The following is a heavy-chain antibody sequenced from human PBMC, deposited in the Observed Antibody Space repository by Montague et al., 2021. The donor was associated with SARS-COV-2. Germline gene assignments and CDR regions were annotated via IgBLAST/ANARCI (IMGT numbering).Heavy chain of an antibody. Sequence: SETLSLTCTVSGGSISSNYWSWIRQPLGKGLEWIGYIYYSGRTNYNPSLKSRVTISVDTSKNQFSLKLSSVTTADTAVYVCGRHSLAMGVTSLNFDSWGQGTLVTVSS. V-gene: IGHV4-59*08. J-gene: IGHJ4*02. CDR2: IYYSGRT. CDR3: GRHSLAMGVTSLNFDS. D-gene: IGHD1-26*01. CDR1: GGSISSNY.